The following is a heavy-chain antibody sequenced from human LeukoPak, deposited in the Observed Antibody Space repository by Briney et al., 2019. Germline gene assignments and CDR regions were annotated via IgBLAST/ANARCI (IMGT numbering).Heavy chain of an antibody. CDR3: ARRAGWFLYYFDY. J-gene: IGHJ4*02. V-gene: IGHV4-39*07. CDR2: IYYSGST. Sequence: SETLSLTCTVSGGSISSSSYYWGWIRQPPGKGLEWIGSIYYSGSTYYNPSLKSRVTISVDTSKNQFSLKLSSVTAADTAVYYCARRAGWFLYYFDYWGQGTLVTVSS. CDR1: GGSISSSSYY. D-gene: IGHD6-19*01.